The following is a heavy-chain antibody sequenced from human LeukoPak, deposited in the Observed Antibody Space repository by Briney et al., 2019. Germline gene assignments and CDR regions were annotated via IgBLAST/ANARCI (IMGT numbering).Heavy chain of an antibody. CDR3: AKPSSRQWLVRVLFDY. CDR1: GFTFSSYA. J-gene: IGHJ4*02. Sequence: GASQRLSCAASGFTFSSYAMSWVRQAPGKGLEWVSAISGSGGSTYYADSVKGRFTISRDNSKNTLYLQMNSLRAEDTAVYYCAKPSSRQWLVRVLFDYWGQGTLVTVSS. CDR2: ISGSGGST. D-gene: IGHD6-19*01. V-gene: IGHV3-23*01.